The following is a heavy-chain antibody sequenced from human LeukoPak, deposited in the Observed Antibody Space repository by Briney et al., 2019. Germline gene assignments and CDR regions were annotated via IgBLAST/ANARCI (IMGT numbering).Heavy chain of an antibody. Sequence: GRSLRLSRAASGFTFSSYAMHWVRQAPGKGLEWVAVISYDGSNKYYADSVKGRFTISRDNSKNTLYLQMNSLRAEDTAVYYCARNPAPIDIWGQGTMVTVSS. CDR3: ARNPAPIDI. CDR1: GFTFSSYA. V-gene: IGHV3-30*04. CDR2: ISYDGSNK. J-gene: IGHJ3*02.